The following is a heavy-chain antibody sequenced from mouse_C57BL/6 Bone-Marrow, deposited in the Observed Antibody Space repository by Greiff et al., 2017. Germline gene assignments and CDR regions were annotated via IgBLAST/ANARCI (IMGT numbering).Heavy chain of an antibody. J-gene: IGHJ2*01. Sequence: LQESGPELVKPGASVKISCKASGYTFTDYYINWVKQRPGQGLEWIGWFYPGSGNTKYNEKFKGKATLTVDTSSSTAYMQLSSLTSEDSAVYFCARGAHADYYWGQSTTLTFSS. V-gene: IGHV1-84*01. D-gene: IGHD1-3*01. CDR3: ARGAHADYY. CDR2: FYPGSGNT. CDR1: GYTFTDYY.